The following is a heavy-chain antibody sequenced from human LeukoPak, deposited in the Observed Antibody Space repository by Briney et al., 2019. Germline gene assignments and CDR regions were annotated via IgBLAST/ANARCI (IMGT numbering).Heavy chain of an antibody. J-gene: IGHJ4*02. CDR1: GFTFSSYS. V-gene: IGHV3-21*01. CDR2: ISSSSSYM. D-gene: IGHD3-10*01. Sequence: GGSLRLSCAASGFTFSSYSMNWVRQAPGKGLEWVSSISSSSSYMYYADSVKGRFTISRDNAKNSLYLQMNSLRAEDTAVYYCAREAGSGSYYSSYYFDYWGQGTLVTVSS. CDR3: AREAGSGSYYSSYYFDY.